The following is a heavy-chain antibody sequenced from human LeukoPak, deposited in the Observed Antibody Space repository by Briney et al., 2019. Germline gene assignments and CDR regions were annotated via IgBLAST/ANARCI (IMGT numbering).Heavy chain of an antibody. CDR2: INDIGTST. D-gene: IGHD3-10*01. J-gene: IGHJ4*02. Sequence: GGSLRLSCAASGFTFSNYWMHWVRQVPGKGLVWVSRINDIGTSTNYADSVRGRFTISRDDAKNTLYLQMNSLRAEDTAVYYCARGGGAYYFDYWGRGTLVTVSS. CDR1: GFTFSNYW. CDR3: ARGGGAYYFDY. V-gene: IGHV3-74*01.